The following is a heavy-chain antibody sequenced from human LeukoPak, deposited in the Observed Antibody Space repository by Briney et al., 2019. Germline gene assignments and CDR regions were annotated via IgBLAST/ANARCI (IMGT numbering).Heavy chain of an antibody. CDR2: INTKTGNP. Sequence: ASVKVSCKASGYTFNTYTINWVRQAPGQGLEWMGWINTKTGNPTYAQGFTGRFVFSLDTSLSMAYLQISSLEAEDAAVYYCARDRDFLSGNSRRDFDYWGQGTLVTVSS. V-gene: IGHV7-4-1*04. D-gene: IGHD3-3*01. CDR3: ARDRDFLSGNSRRDFDY. CDR1: GYTFNTYT. J-gene: IGHJ4*02.